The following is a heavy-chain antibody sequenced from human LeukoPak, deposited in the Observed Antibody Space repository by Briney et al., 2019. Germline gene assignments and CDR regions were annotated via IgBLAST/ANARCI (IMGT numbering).Heavy chain of an antibody. J-gene: IGHJ4*02. CDR3: TREEVRAPLDN. V-gene: IGHV3-33*01. CDR1: GFSFSTYG. CDR2: IYYDGSNK. D-gene: IGHD3-10*01. Sequence: GSLRLSCAASGFSFSTYGMHWVRQAPGKGLEWVALIYYDGSNKFYADSVKGRFTVSRDNSKSTLYLQMNILRAEDTGVYYCTREEVRAPLDNWGQGTLVTVSS.